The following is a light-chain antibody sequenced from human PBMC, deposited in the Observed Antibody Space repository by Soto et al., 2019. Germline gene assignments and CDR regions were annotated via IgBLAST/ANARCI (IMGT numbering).Light chain of an antibody. CDR2: GAS. CDR3: QQYNNWPYT. Sequence: EIVLTQSPGNLSVSPGERATLSCRASQSVSNNVGWYQQKPGQAPRLLIQGASTRATGVPARISASGSGTEFTLTVSSLQSEDFAIYYCQQYNNWPYTFGQGTRLEIK. CDR1: QSVSNN. J-gene: IGKJ2*01. V-gene: IGKV3-15*01.